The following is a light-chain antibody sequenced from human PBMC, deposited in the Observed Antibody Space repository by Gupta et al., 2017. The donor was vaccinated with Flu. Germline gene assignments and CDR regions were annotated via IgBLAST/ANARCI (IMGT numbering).Light chain of an antibody. CDR2: GAS. Sequence: SPGERATLSCRASQSVSSSYLAWYQQKPGQAPRLLIYGASSRATGIPDRFSGSGSGTDFTLTISRLEPEDFAVYYCQQYGSSFGQGTKVEIK. V-gene: IGKV3-20*01. CDR1: QSVSSSY. CDR3: QQYGSS. J-gene: IGKJ1*01.